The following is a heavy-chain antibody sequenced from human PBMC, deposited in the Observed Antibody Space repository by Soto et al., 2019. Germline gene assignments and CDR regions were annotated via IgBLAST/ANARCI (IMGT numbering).Heavy chain of an antibody. Sequence: PRGSLRLSCAASGFTFRSYAMHWVRQAPGKGLEWVATISYDENNRYYTDSVKGRFTISRDNSKNTVYLQMNSLRAEDTAVYYSAKEDASSGYYFEYFDYWGQGTLVTVSS. V-gene: IGHV3-30-3*01. J-gene: IGHJ4*02. CDR2: ISYDENNR. CDR3: AKEDASSGYYFEYFDY. D-gene: IGHD3-22*01. CDR1: GFTFRSYA.